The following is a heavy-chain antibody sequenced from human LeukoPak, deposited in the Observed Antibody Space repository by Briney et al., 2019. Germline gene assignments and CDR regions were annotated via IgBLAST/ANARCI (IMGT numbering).Heavy chain of an antibody. J-gene: IGHJ3*02. D-gene: IGHD4-17*01. V-gene: IGHV4-39*07. CDR3: ARVVYGDSDAFDI. CDR2: IYYSGST. CDR1: GVSISSDGYY. Sequence: SETLSLTCTVSGVSISSDGYYWSWVRQPPGKGLEWIGSIYYSGSTYYNPSLKSRVTISVDTSKNQFSLKLSSVTAADTAVYYCARVVYGDSDAFDIWGQGTMVTVSS.